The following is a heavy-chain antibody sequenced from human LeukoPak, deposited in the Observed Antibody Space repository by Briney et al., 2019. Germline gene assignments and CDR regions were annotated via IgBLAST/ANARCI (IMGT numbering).Heavy chain of an antibody. CDR1: GFTFSSYS. J-gene: IGHJ3*02. CDR3: AKVGSGSGDGFDI. Sequence: GGSLRLSCAASGFTFSSYSMNWVRQAPGKGLEWVSSISTRSTYIYYADSVKGRFTISRDNAENSLYLQMNSLGAEDTAVYYCAKVGSGSGDGFDIWGQGTMVTVSS. V-gene: IGHV3-21*04. CDR2: ISTRSTYI. D-gene: IGHD6-19*01.